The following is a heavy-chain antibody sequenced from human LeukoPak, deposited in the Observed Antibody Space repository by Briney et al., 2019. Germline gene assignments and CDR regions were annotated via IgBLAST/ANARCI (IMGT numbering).Heavy chain of an antibody. CDR1: GLTLSGYW. CDR2: IDSDGSGT. D-gene: IGHD1/OR15-1a*01. J-gene: IGHJ4*02. Sequence: HPGGSLRLSCSASGLTLSGYWMHWVRQIPGKGLVWVSRIDSDGSGTSYADSVKGRFTISRDDVKNMLYLQMNSLRVEDTGLYYCSTVEHFWGQGILVTVSS. CDR3: STVEHF. V-gene: IGHV3-74*01.